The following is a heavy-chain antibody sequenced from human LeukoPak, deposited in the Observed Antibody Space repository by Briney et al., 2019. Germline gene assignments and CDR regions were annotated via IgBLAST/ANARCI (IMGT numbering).Heavy chain of an antibody. CDR3: ARAKPKNMVRGLIMRRESRYYFDY. Sequence: GGSLRLSCAASGFTVSSNYMSWVRQAPGKGLKWVSVIYSGGSTYYADSVKGRFTISRDNSKSTLYIQMNSLRAEDTAVCYCARAKPKNMVRGLIMRRESRYYFDYWGQGTLVTVSS. V-gene: IGHV3-53*01. D-gene: IGHD3-10*01. CDR1: GFTVSSNY. CDR2: IYSGGST. J-gene: IGHJ4*02.